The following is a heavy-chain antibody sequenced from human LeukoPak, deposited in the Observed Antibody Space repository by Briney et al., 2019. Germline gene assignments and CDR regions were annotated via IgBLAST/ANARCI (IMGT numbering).Heavy chain of an antibody. J-gene: IGHJ4*02. CDR3: ASIAPSTRGDY. CDR2: ISYDGSNK. V-gene: IGHV3-30-3*01. D-gene: IGHD2-2*01. CDR1: GFTFSSYA. Sequence: EGSLRLSCAASGFTFSSYAMHWVRQAPGKGLEWVAVISYDGSNKYYADSVKGRFTISRDNSKNTLYLQMNSLRAEDTAVYYCASIAPSTRGDYWGQGTLVTVSS.